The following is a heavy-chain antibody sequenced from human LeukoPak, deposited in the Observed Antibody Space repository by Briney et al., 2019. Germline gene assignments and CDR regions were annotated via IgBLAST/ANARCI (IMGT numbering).Heavy chain of an antibody. V-gene: IGHV3-53*01. J-gene: IGHJ4*02. CDR1: GFTVSSTY. D-gene: IGHD2-15*01. CDR3: ASRHCSGGGCYFAGADPFDS. Sequence: PGGSLRLSCAASGFTVSSTYMSWVRQAPGKGLEWVTVIYSGGNIYYIDSVKGRFTISRDTSKNTLYLQMNSLRVEDTAVYFCASRHCSGGGCYFAGADPFDSWGQGTLVTVSS. CDR2: IYSGGNI.